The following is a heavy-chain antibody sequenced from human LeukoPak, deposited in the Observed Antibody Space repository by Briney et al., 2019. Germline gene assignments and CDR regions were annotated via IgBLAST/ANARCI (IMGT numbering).Heavy chain of an antibody. Sequence: SETLSLTCTVSGGSISSSSYYWGWIRQPPGKGLEWIGSIYYSGSTYYNPSLKSRVTISVGTFKNQFSLKLSSVTAADTAVYYCARREQLVGRFDPWGQGTLVTVSS. CDR1: GGSISSSSYY. V-gene: IGHV4-39*01. CDR3: ARREQLVGRFDP. J-gene: IGHJ5*02. D-gene: IGHD6-13*01. CDR2: IYYSGST.